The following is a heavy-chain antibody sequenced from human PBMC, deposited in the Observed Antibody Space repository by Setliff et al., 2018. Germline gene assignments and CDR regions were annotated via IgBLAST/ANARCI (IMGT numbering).Heavy chain of an antibody. CDR1: GFTFSRFD. CDR3: AKDSLEVVIALHGMDV. D-gene: IGHD2-21*01. CDR2: VRYDGSNK. V-gene: IGHV3-30*02. Sequence: GGSLRLSCAASGFTFSRFDMYWVRQAPGKGLEWVAFVRYDGSNKYYADSVKGPFTISKDNSKNTLFLQMNSLTKEDTGVYFFAKDSLEVVIALHGMDVWGQGTTVTVSS. J-gene: IGHJ6*02.